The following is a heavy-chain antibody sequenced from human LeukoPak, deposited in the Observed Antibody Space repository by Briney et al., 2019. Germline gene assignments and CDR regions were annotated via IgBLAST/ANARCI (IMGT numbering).Heavy chain of an antibody. Sequence: SETLSLTCTVSGGSISSYYWSWIRQPAEKGLEWIGRIYTSGSTNYNPSLKSRVTMSVDTSKNLFSLKLSSVTAADTAVYYCARERHDSDAFDIWGQGTMVTVSS. J-gene: IGHJ3*02. D-gene: IGHD3-3*01. CDR1: GGSISSYY. CDR3: ARERHDSDAFDI. CDR2: IYTSGST. V-gene: IGHV4-4*07.